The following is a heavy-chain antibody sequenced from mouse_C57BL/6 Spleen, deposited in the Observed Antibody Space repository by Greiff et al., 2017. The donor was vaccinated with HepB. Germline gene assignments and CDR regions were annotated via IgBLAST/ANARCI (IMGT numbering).Heavy chain of an antibody. CDR3: TIYYGNYVGWYFDV. V-gene: IGHV14-4*01. D-gene: IGHD2-1*01. Sequence: VQLKQSGAELVRPGASVKLSCTASGFNIKDDYMHWVKQRPEQGLEWIGWIVPENGDTEYASKFQGKATITADTSSNTAYLQLSSLTSEDTAVYYCTIYYGNYVGWYFDVWGTGTTVTVSS. J-gene: IGHJ1*03. CDR2: IVPENGDT. CDR1: GFNIKDDY.